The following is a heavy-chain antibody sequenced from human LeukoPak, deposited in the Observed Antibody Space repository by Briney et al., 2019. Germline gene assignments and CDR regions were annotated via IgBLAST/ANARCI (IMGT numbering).Heavy chain of an antibody. CDR3: AKSANIVVPAASGGSNYYYYYYMDV. CDR2: ISWNSGSI. J-gene: IGHJ6*03. CDR1: GFTFDDYA. V-gene: IGHV3-9*01. Sequence: GRSLRLSCAASGFTFDDYAMHWVRQAPGKGLEWVSGISWNSGSIGYADSVKGRFTISRDNAKNSLYLQMNSLRAEDTALYYCAKSANIVVPAASGGSNYYYYYYMDVWGKGTTVTVSS. D-gene: IGHD2-2*01.